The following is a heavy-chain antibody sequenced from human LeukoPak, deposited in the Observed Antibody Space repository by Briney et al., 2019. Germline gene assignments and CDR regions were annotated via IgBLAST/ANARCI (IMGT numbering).Heavy chain of an antibody. CDR2: INHSGST. Sequence: SETLSLTCAVYGGSFSGYYWSWIRQPPGKGLEWIGEINHSGSTNYNPSLKSRVTISVDTSKNQFSLKLSSVTAADTAVYYCARGKTGTTSRPSDHWGQGTLVTVSS. CDR3: ARGKTGTTSRPSDH. D-gene: IGHD1-7*01. V-gene: IGHV4-34*01. CDR1: GGSFSGYY. J-gene: IGHJ4*02.